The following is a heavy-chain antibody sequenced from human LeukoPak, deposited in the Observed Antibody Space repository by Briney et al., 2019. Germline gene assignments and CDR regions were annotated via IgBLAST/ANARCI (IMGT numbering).Heavy chain of an antibody. J-gene: IGHJ5*02. V-gene: IGHV5-51*01. CDR3: ARQGGYCSSITCYRGRWFDP. D-gene: IGHD2-2*02. Sequence: GESLKISCEGSGYSFTSYWIAWVRQMPGKGLEWMGIIYPGDSNTKYSPSFQGQVTISADKSTSTAYLQWSSLRASDTAIYYCARQGGYCSSITCYRGRWFDPWGQGTLVTVSS. CDR2: IYPGDSNT. CDR1: GYSFTSYW.